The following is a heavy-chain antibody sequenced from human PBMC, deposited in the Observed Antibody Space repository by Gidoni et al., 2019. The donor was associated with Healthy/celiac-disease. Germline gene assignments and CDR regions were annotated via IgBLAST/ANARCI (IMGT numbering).Heavy chain of an antibody. V-gene: IGHV4-31*02. J-gene: IGHJ4*02. CDR3: ARVIAAAGPDY. CDR2: IYYSGST. D-gene: IGHD6-13*01. Sequence: LEWIGYIYYSGSTYYNPSLESRVTISVDTSKNQFSLKLSSVTAADTAVYYCARVIAAAGPDYWGQGTLVTVSS.